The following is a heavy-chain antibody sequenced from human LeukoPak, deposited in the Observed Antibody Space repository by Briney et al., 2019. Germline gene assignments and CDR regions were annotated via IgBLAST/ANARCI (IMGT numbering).Heavy chain of an antibody. CDR1: GGTFSSYA. J-gene: IGHJ4*02. D-gene: IGHD1-26*01. CDR3: ATDLGGSWVFDY. Sequence: GASVKVSCKASGGTFSSYAISWVRQAPGQGLEWMGRIIPILGIANYAQKFQGRVTITADKSTSTAYMELSSLRSEDTAVYYCATDLGGSWVFDYWGQGTLVTVSS. CDR2: IIPILGIA. V-gene: IGHV1-69*04.